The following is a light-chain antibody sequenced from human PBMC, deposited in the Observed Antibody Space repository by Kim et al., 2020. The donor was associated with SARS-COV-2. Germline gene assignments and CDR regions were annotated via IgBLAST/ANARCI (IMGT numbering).Light chain of an antibody. CDR1: QSISIY. CDR3: QQSYTTPHT. Sequence: DIQMTQSPSSLSASVGDRVTITCRASQSISIYLNWYQQTPGKAPKLLIYAASSLQSGVPSRFSGSGSGTDFTLTINSLQPEDFATYYCQQSYTTPHTFGQGTKLEI. J-gene: IGKJ2*01. V-gene: IGKV1-39*01. CDR2: AAS.